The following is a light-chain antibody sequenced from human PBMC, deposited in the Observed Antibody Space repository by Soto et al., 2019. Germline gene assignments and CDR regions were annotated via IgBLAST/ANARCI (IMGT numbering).Light chain of an antibody. J-gene: IGKJ3*01. V-gene: IGKV3-15*01. CDR3: QQYNNWPFT. CDR2: GAS. Sequence: EIVMTQSPATLSVSPGERATLSCRASQSISSNLAWYQQKPCQAPRLLIYGASTRATGIPATFSGSGSGKDFTLTISSLQSKDFAVYYCQQYNNWPFTFGPGTKVDIK. CDR1: QSISSN.